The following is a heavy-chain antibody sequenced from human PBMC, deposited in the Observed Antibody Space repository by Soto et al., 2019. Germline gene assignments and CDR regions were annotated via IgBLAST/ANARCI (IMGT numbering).Heavy chain of an antibody. Sequence: EVQLLESGGGLVQPGGSLRLSCAASGFTFSSYARSWVRQAPGKGLEWVSAISGSGGSTYYADSVKGRFPISRDNPKNSGYLHMNSVAAEDTAASYCARALGTAVLGGLLGYMDVGGKGTPVTVS. D-gene: IGHD3-16*01. CDR3: ARALGTAVLGGLLGYMDV. CDR2: ISGSGGST. V-gene: IGHV3-23*01. CDR1: GFTFSSYA. J-gene: IGHJ6*03.